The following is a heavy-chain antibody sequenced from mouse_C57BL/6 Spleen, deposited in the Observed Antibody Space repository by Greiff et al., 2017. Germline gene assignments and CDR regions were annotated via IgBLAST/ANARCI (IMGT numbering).Heavy chain of an antibody. J-gene: IGHJ3*01. Sequence: VKLVESGPGLVAPSQSLSITCTVSGFSLTSYGVDWVRQSPGKGLEWLGVIWGVGSTNYNSALKSRLSIRKDNSKSQVFLKMNSLQTDDTAMYYCASGGYRFAYWGQGTLVTVSA. V-gene: IGHV2-6*01. CDR3: ASGGYRFAY. D-gene: IGHD5-1-1*01. CDR2: IWGVGST. CDR1: GFSLTSYG.